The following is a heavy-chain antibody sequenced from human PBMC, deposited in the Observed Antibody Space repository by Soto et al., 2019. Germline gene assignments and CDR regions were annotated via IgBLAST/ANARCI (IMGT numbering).Heavy chain of an antibody. D-gene: IGHD4-17*01. Sequence: PGGSLRLSRAASGFTFTSYAMSWVRQAPGKGLEWVSVISGSGGSTYYADSMKGRFTIPRDNSKNTVYLQMNSLRAEDTAVYYCANLYGSNPVRFDDWGQGTLVTVSS. CDR1: GFTFTSYA. J-gene: IGHJ4*02. CDR3: ANLYGSNPVRFDD. V-gene: IGHV3-23*01. CDR2: ISGSGGST.